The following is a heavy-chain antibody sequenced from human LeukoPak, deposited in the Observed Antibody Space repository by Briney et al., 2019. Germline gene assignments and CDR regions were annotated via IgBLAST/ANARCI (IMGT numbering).Heavy chain of an antibody. D-gene: IGHD2-15*01. Sequence: ASVKVSCKASGYSFTGYYMHWVRRAPGQGLEWMGWINANSGGTQYAQKFQGRFTMTRDTSISTAYMELTRLRSDDTAVYYCARDGYCSGGTCPDLDYWGQGTLVTVSS. CDR1: GYSFTGYY. V-gene: IGHV1-2*02. J-gene: IGHJ4*02. CDR3: ARDGYCSGGTCPDLDY. CDR2: INANSGGT.